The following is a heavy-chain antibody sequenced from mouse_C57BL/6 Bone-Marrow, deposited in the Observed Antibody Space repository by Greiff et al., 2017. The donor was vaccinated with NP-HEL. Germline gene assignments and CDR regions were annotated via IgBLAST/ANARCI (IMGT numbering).Heavy chain of an antibody. Sequence: VQLQQPGAELVKPGASVKLSCKASGYTFTSYWMQWVKQRPGQGLEWIGEIDPSDSYTNYNQKFKGKATLTVDTSSSTAYMQLSSLTSEDSAVYYCAREGIYYGNYGYWGQGTTLTVSS. CDR3: AREGIYYGNYGY. J-gene: IGHJ2*01. V-gene: IGHV1-50*01. D-gene: IGHD2-1*01. CDR2: IDPSDSYT. CDR1: GYTFTSYW.